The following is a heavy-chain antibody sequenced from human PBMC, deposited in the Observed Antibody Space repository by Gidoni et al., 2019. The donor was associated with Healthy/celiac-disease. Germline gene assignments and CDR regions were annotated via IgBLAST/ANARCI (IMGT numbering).Heavy chain of an antibody. D-gene: IGHD3-3*01. CDR2: ISWNSGSI. CDR3: AKDQYYDFWSAPLAYGMDV. V-gene: IGHV3-9*01. Sequence: EVQLVESGGGLVQPGRSLRLSCAASGFTFADYAMHWVRQAPGKGLEWVSGISWNSGSIGYADSVKGRFTISRDNAKNSLYLQMNSLRAEDTALYYCAKDQYYDFWSAPLAYGMDVWGQGTTVTVSS. J-gene: IGHJ6*02. CDR1: GFTFADYA.